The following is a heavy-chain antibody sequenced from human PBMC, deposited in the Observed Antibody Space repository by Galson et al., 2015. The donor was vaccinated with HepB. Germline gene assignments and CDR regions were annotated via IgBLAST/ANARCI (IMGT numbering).Heavy chain of an antibody. CDR2: ISGSGGST. D-gene: IGHD3-3*01. Sequence: SLRLSCAASGFTFSSYAMSWVRQAPGKGLEWVSAISGSGGSTYYADSVKGRFTISRDNSKNTLYLQMNSLRAEDTAVYYCAKDKLIFGEWLLYPPAWDYWGQGTLVTVSS. J-gene: IGHJ4*02. V-gene: IGHV3-23*01. CDR3: AKDKLIFGEWLLYPPAWDY. CDR1: GFTFSSYA.